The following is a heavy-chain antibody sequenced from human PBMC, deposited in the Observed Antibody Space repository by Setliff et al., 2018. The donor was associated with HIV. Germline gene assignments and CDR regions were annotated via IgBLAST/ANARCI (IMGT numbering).Heavy chain of an antibody. CDR1: GFTFTISW. J-gene: IGHJ4*02. CDR2: INPDGSHR. D-gene: IGHD3-22*01. CDR3: ARVDSSGYQLHDY. V-gene: IGHV3-7*01. Sequence: PGGSLRFSCAASGFTFTISWMNWVRQAPGKGLEWVANINPDGSHRDYVDSVKGRFTISRDNAKNSLYLQMNSLRAEDTAVYYCARVDSSGYQLHDYWGQGTLVTVSS.